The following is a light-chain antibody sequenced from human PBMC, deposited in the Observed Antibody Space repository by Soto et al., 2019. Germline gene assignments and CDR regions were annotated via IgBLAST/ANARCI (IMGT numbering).Light chain of an antibody. V-gene: IGKV2D-29*01. Sequence: DIVLTQSPLSLPVTPGQPASISCRSSQSVLHSDGKTHLYWYLQRPGQPPHLLIYELSHRFSGVPDMFSGSGSGTELTLEVSRVEAEDGGVYYFLRTKQRPRTFGQGTKGEIK. CDR2: ELS. J-gene: IGKJ1*01. CDR3: LRTKQRPRT. CDR1: QSVLHSDGKTH.